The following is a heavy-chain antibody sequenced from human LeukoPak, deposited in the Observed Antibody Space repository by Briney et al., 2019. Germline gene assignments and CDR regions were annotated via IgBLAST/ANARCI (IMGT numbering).Heavy chain of an antibody. V-gene: IGHV5-51*01. CDR1: GYSFTSYW. J-gene: IGHJ3*02. CDR2: IYPGDSDT. Sequence: GESLKISCKGSGYSFTSYWIGWVRQMPGKGLEWMGIIYPGDSDTRYSPSFQGQVTISADKSISTAYLQWSSLKASDTAMYYCARAPHYYGSGSYYNAGAFDIWGQGTMVTVSS. D-gene: IGHD3-10*01. CDR3: ARAPHYYGSGSYYNAGAFDI.